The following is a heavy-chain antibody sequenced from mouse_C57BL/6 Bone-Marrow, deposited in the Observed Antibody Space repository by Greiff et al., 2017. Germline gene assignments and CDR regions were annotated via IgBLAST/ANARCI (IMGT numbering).Heavy chain of an antibody. CDR1: GYNITNTY. Sequence: EVQLVQSVAELVRPGASVKLSCTASGYNITNTYMHWVKQRPEQGLEWIGRIDPANGNTKYTPKFKGKATLTADTSSNTAYLQLSSLTSEDTGIYDCARGPSYDAMDYWGQGTSVTVSA. CDR3: ARGPSYDAMDY. CDR2: IDPANGNT. V-gene: IGHV14-3*01. J-gene: IGHJ4*01.